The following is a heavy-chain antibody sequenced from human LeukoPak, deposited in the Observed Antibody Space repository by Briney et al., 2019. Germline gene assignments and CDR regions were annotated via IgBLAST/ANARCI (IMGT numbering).Heavy chain of an antibody. CDR2: IIPILGIA. J-gene: IGHJ4*02. CDR3: ARAQAVGIAAAGFDY. CDR1: GGTFSSYA. D-gene: IGHD6-13*01. V-gene: IGHV1-69*04. Sequence: ASVTVSCKASGGTFSSYAISWVRQAPGQGLEWMGRIIPILGIANYAQKFQGRVTITADKSTSTAYMELSSLRSEDTAVYYCARAQAVGIAAAGFDYWGRGTLVTVSS.